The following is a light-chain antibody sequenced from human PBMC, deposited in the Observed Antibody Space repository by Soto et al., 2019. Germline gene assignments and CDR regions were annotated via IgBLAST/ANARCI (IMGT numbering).Light chain of an antibody. CDR1: QSVSSSY. Sequence: VWTQSAGTLSLSPGERATLSCRASQSVSSSYLAWYQQKPGQAPRLLIYGASSRATGIPDRFSGSGSGTDFTLTISRLEPEDFAVYYCQQYGSSPWTFGQGTKVDI. CDR2: GAS. V-gene: IGKV3-20*01. CDR3: QQYGSSPWT. J-gene: IGKJ1*01.